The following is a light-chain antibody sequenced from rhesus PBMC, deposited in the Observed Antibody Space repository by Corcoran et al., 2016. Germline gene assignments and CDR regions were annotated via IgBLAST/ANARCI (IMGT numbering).Light chain of an antibody. V-gene: IGKV1-28*03. J-gene: IGKJ1*01. CDR1: QAMSSY. CDR2: AAS. CDR3: QQHNGHPWT. Sequence: DIQMTQSPSSLSASVGDTVTITCLASQAMSSYLNWFQQKPGKTPNLLIFAASTLQSGVPSRFSGSGSGTDFTFTIRRLQPKDFASYYCQQHNGHPWTFGQGTKVEVK.